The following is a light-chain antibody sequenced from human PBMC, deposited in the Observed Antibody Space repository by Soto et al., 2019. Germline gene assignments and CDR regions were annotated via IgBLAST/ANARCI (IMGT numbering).Light chain of an antibody. CDR2: DVS. CDR1: QTVSSR. Sequence: DIEMTQSPSTLSASVGDRVTITCRASQTVSSRLAWYQQKPGKAPKLLIYDVSSLESGVPSRFSGSGSGTEFTLTISSLQPDDFATYYCQQYYSYSRTFGQGTKVDIK. V-gene: IGKV1-5*01. CDR3: QQYYSYSRT. J-gene: IGKJ1*01.